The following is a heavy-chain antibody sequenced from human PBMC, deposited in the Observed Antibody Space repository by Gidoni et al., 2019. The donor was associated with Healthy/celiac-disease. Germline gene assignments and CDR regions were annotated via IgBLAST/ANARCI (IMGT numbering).Heavy chain of an antibody. V-gene: IGHV2-5*02. Sequence: QITLKESGPTLVKPTQTHTMTCTFYGFSLSTSGVGVGWIRQPPGKAREWLALIYWDDDNRYSPSLKGRLTITKDTSKSQVVLTMTNMDPVDTATYYCAPTGFGAYSSGWYKAFDIWGQGTMVTVSS. J-gene: IGHJ3*02. CDR2: IYWDDDN. D-gene: IGHD6-19*01. CDR3: APTGFGAYSSGWYKAFDI. CDR1: GFSLSTSGVG.